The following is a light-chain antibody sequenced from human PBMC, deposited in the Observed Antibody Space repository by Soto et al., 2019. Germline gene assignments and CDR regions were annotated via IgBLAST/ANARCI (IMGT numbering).Light chain of an antibody. Sequence: EIVMTQSPATLSVSPGERATLSCSASQSVSSDFLVWYQQKPGQAPRLLIYGASSRATGIPDRFSGSGSGTDFILTISRLEPEDFAVYYCQHYDNTPPSVTFGPGTKVDIK. CDR3: QHYDNTPPSVT. CDR2: GAS. CDR1: QSVSSDF. V-gene: IGKV3-20*01. J-gene: IGKJ3*01.